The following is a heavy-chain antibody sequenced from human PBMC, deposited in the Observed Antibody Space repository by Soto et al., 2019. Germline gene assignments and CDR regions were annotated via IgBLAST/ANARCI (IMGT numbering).Heavy chain of an antibody. CDR2: INPNSRGT. Sequence: AASVKVSCKASGYTFTDYFIHCVRQAPGQGFEWMGWINPNSRGTNYAQKFQGRVTMTRDTSNSTAYMELRGLTSDDTAVYYCARVTLKAGNWFDPWGQGTLVTVSS. CDR3: ARVTLKAGNWFDP. J-gene: IGHJ5*02. V-gene: IGHV1-2*02. CDR1: GYTFTDYF.